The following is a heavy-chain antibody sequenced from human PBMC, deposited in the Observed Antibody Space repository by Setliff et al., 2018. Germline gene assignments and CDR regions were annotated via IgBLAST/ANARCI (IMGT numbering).Heavy chain of an antibody. J-gene: IGHJ4*02. V-gene: IGHV4-39*01. Sequence: SETLSLTCNVSADSISSSYDYWAWIRQPPGKGLEWIGSIYNSGSTYYNPSLKSRVSISVDTSKNQFSLKLSSVTAADTAVYYCARLGYRGDLDYWGQGTLVTDSS. D-gene: IGHD5-12*01. CDR2: IYNSGST. CDR3: ARLGYRGDLDY. CDR1: ADSISSSYDY.